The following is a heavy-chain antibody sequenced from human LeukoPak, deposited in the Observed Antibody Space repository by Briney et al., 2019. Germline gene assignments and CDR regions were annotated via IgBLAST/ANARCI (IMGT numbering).Heavy chain of an antibody. Sequence: GSLSISCAASGFTFSSYAMSWVRQAPGKGLEWVSAISGSGGSTYYADSVKGRFTISRDNSKNTAYLQMDSLKTEDTAVYYCTRRYGKNSWWFDPWGQGTLVTVSS. D-gene: IGHD4-17*01. J-gene: IGHJ5*02. CDR2: ISGSGGST. CDR1: GFTFSSYA. V-gene: IGHV3-23*01. CDR3: TRRYGKNSWWFDP.